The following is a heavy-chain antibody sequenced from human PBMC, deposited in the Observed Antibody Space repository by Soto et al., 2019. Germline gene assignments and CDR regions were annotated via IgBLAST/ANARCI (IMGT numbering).Heavy chain of an antibody. J-gene: IGHJ4*02. V-gene: IGHV4-59*08. CDR3: ARRWGSVFDF. D-gene: IGHD3-10*01. CDR1: GGSIRSYY. Sequence: QVQLQESGPGLVKPSETLSLTCTVSGGSIRSYYWSWIRQPPGKGLEWIGYIYYSGSTNYNPSLKSRVTISVDTSKNQFSLKLSSVTAADTAVYYCARRWGSVFDFWGQGTLVTVSS. CDR2: IYYSGST.